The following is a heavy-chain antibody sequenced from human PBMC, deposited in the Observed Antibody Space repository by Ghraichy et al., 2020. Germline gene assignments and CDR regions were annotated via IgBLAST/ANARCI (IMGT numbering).Heavy chain of an antibody. D-gene: IGHD1-26*01. Sequence: ASVKVSCKVSGYTLTELSMHWVRQAPGKGLEWMGGFDPEDGETIYAQKFQGRVTMTEDTSTDTAYMELSSLRSEDTAVYYCATARGATTSDAFDIWGQGTMVTVSS. CDR2: FDPEDGET. CDR1: GYTLTELS. J-gene: IGHJ3*02. V-gene: IGHV1-24*01. CDR3: ATARGATTSDAFDI.